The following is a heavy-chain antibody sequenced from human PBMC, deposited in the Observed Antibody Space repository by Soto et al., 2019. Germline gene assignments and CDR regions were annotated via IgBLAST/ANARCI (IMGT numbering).Heavy chain of an antibody. Sequence: PGGSLRLSCAASGFTFSSYDMHWVRQGTGQGLEWVSTIGIADNRYYLSPVKGRFTISRDDAENSLYLQMNSLKAGDTAVYYCARGGIAPGYGLDVWGQGTTVTVSS. CDR2: IGIADNR. CDR3: ARGGIAPGYGLDV. CDR1: GFTFSSYD. V-gene: IGHV3-13*04. D-gene: IGHD6-13*01. J-gene: IGHJ6*02.